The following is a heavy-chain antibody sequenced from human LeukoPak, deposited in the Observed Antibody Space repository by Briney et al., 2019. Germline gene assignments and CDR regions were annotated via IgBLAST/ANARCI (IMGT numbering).Heavy chain of an antibody. CDR3: AAAVGFGGDYGMDV. J-gene: IGHJ6*04. CDR1: GFTFSSYW. V-gene: IGHV3-7*03. D-gene: IGHD3-10*01. CDR2: IKQDGSEK. Sequence: GSLRLSCAASGFTFSSYWMSWVRQAPGKGLEWVANIKQDGSEKYYVDSVKGRFTISRDNAKNSLYLQMNSLRAEDTAVYYCAAAVGFGGDYGMDVWGKGTTVTVSS.